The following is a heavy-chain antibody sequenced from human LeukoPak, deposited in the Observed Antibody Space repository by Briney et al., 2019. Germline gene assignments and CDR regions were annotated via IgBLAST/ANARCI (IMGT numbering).Heavy chain of an antibody. CDR2: IKEDGSEK. J-gene: IGHJ4*02. CDR1: GFLFSRYW. Sequence: GGSLRLSCAASGFLFSRYWMSWVRQAPGKGLEWVANIKEDGSEKYYVESMKGRFTISRDNVKNSLYLQINSLRAEDTAVYYCARDSFETDVDYWGQGTLVTVSS. D-gene: IGHD1-14*01. V-gene: IGHV3-7*01. CDR3: ARDSFETDVDY.